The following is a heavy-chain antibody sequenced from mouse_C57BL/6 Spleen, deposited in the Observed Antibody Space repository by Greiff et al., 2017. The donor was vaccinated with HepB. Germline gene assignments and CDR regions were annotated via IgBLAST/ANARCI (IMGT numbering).Heavy chain of an antibody. Sequence: VQGVESGAELVRPGASVTLSCKASGYTFTDYEMHWVKQTPVHGLEWIGAIDPETGGTAYNQKFKGKAILTADKSSSTAYMELRSLTSEDSAVYYCTNPSYYGSSYPFAYWGQGTLVTVSA. V-gene: IGHV1-15*01. CDR3: TNPSYYGSSYPFAY. CDR1: GYTFTDYE. J-gene: IGHJ3*01. D-gene: IGHD1-1*01. CDR2: IDPETGGT.